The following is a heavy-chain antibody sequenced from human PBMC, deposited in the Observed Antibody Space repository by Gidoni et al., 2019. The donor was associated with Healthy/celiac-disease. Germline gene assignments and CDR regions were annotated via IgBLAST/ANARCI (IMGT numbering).Heavy chain of an antibody. D-gene: IGHD3-16*01. CDR1: GFPFSSYW. V-gene: IGHV3-7*03. J-gene: IGHJ4*02. Sequence: EVQLVESGGGLVQPGGSLRLSCAASGFPFSSYWMSWVRQAPGKGLEWVANIKQDGSEKYYVDSVKGRFTISRDNAKNSLYLQMNSLRAEDTAVYYCARGRGLGFYFDYWGQGTLVTVSS. CDR2: IKQDGSEK. CDR3: ARGRGLGFYFDY.